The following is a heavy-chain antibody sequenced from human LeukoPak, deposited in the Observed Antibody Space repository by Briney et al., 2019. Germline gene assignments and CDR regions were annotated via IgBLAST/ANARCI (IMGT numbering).Heavy chain of an antibody. Sequence: SETLSLTCTVSGGSISSYYWSWIRQPPGKGLEWIGDIYYSGSTNYNPSLKSRVTISVDTSKNQFSLKLSSVTAADTAVYHCARMGGITATHEPARPPHRDAFDIWGQGTMVTVSS. CDR3: ARMGGITATHEPARPPHRDAFDI. J-gene: IGHJ3*02. CDR2: IYYSGST. D-gene: IGHD1/OR15-1a*01. CDR1: GGSISSYY. V-gene: IGHV4-59*01.